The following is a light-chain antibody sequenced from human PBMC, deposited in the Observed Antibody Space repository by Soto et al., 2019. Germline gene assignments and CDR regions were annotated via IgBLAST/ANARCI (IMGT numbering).Light chain of an antibody. CDR1: QSVSSSY. Sequence: EIVLTQSPGTLSLSPGERATLSCRASQSVSSSYLAWYQQKPGQAPRLLIYGASSRATGIPDRFSGSGSGTEFTLTISSLQSEDFAVYYCQQYNEWPSWTFGQGTKVDI. CDR3: QQYNEWPSWT. J-gene: IGKJ1*01. V-gene: IGKV3-20*01. CDR2: GAS.